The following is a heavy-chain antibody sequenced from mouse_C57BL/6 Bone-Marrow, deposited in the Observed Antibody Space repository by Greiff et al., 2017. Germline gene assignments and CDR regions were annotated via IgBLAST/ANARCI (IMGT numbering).Heavy chain of an antibody. Sequence: EVQLQQSGAELVRPGASVKLSCTASGFNIKDDYMHWVKQRPEQGLEWIGWIDPENGDTENASKFQGKATITADTSSNTAYRQLSSLTSEDTAVYYCTVDLWAHKYYFDYWGQGTTLTVSS. D-gene: IGHD6-1*01. V-gene: IGHV14-4*01. CDR2: IDPENGDT. CDR3: TVDLWAHKYYFDY. CDR1: GFNIKDDY. J-gene: IGHJ2*01.